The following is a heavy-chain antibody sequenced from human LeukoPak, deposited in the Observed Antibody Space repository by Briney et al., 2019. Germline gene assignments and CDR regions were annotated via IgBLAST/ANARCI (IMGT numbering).Heavy chain of an antibody. J-gene: IGHJ5*02. CDR2: IIPIFGTA. CDR1: GGTFSSYA. V-gene: IGHV1-69*06. CDR3: ARDNSVRDEAWWFNP. D-gene: IGHD5-24*01. Sequence: SVKVSCKASGGTFSSYAISWVRQAPGQGLEWMGGIIPIFGTANYAQKFQGRVTITADKSTSTAYMEPSSLRSEDTAVYYCARDNSVRDEAWWFNPWGQGTLVTVSS.